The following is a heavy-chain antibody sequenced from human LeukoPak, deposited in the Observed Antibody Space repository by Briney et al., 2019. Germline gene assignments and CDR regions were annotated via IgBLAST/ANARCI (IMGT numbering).Heavy chain of an antibody. CDR2: IYYSGST. D-gene: IGHD2-15*01. Sequence: PSETLSLTCAVYGGSFSGYYWSWIRQPPGKGLEWIGSIYYSGSTYYNPSLKSRVTMSVDTSKNQFSLKLSSVTAADTAVYYCARGEYCSGGSCYRDAFDIWGQGTMVTVSS. CDR1: GGSFSGYY. J-gene: IGHJ3*02. CDR3: ARGEYCSGGSCYRDAFDI. V-gene: IGHV4-34*01.